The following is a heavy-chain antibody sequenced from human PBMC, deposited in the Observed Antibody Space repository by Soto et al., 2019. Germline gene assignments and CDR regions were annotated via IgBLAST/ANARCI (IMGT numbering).Heavy chain of an antibody. CDR2: TYYRSKWHS. Sequence: SQTLSLTCAISGDSVSSNSAAWNWIRQSPSRGLEWLGRTYYRSKWHSGYALSVKSRLTINPDTSKNQLSLRLNSVTPEDTAVYYCAISSGISSGWSYDAFDIWGQGTMVTVSS. CDR1: GDSVSSNSAA. V-gene: IGHV6-1*01. D-gene: IGHD6-19*01. J-gene: IGHJ3*02. CDR3: AISSGISSGWSYDAFDI.